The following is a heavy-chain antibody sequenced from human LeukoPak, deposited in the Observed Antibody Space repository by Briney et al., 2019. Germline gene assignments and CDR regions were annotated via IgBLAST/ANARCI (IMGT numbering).Heavy chain of an antibody. Sequence: PGGSLRLSCAISGFTFSGCELTWVRPAPGKGLEWISYLSRSGNTIYYADSVKGRFTTSRDNAKNSLYLQMNSLRVEDTAVYYCARVATMVRVPLDALDIWGQGTMVSVSS. J-gene: IGHJ3*02. CDR1: GFTFSGCE. CDR2: LSRSGNTI. V-gene: IGHV3-48*03. CDR3: ARVATMVRVPLDALDI. D-gene: IGHD3-10*01.